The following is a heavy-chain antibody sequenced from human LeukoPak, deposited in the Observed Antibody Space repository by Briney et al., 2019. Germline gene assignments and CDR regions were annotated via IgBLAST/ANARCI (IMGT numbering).Heavy chain of an antibody. D-gene: IGHD4-17*01. V-gene: IGHV3-21*01. Sequence: GVSLRLSCAGSGFTFSSHSINWVRQAPGKGLEWVSSISSSSSFRYYADSVRGRFTISRDSAKNSVYLQMNSLRAEDTAVYYCARNVPHYGDYSAANYYYYGMDVWGQGTTVTVSS. CDR3: ARNVPHYGDYSAANYYYYGMDV. CDR1: GFTFSSHS. J-gene: IGHJ6*02. CDR2: ISSSSSFR.